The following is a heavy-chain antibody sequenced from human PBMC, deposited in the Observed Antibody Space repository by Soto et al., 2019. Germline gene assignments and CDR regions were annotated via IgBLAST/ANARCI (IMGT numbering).Heavy chain of an antibody. V-gene: IGHV1-69*13. D-gene: IGHD2-21*02. CDR3: ARVGLGVVVTATHAFDI. CDR1: GGTFSSYA. CDR2: IIPIFGTA. J-gene: IGHJ3*02. Sequence: ASVKVSCKASGGTFSSYAISWVRQAPGQGLEWMGGIIPIFGTANYAQKFQGRVTITADESTSTAYMELSSLRSEDTAVYYCARVGLGVVVTATHAFDIWGQGTMVTVSS.